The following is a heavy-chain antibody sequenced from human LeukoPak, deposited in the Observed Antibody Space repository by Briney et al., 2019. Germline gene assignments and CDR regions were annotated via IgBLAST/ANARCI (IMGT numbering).Heavy chain of an antibody. CDR1: GFTFSSYA. D-gene: IGHD3-22*01. J-gene: IGHJ4*02. Sequence: PGGSLRLSCAASGFTFSSYAMSWVRQAPGKGLEWVSAISGSGGSTYYADSVKGRFTISRDNSKNTLYLQMNSLRAEDTAVYYCAKGPLNYDSSGYYYYFDYWGRGTLVTVSS. CDR3: AKGPLNYDSSGYYYYFDY. V-gene: IGHV3-23*01. CDR2: ISGSGGST.